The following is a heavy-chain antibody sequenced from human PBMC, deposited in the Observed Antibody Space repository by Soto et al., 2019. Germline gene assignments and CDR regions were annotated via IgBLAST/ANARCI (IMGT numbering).Heavy chain of an antibody. D-gene: IGHD3-22*01. V-gene: IGHV1-3*01. CDR3: ARGGYFDSSNYLAY. CDR1: GYTFTSYG. J-gene: IGHJ4*02. CDR2: INPGNGNT. Sequence: ASGYTFTSYGINWVRQASGRGLEWMGWINPGNGNTKYSQQFQGRVIIDRDTSASTAYMELSSLRSEDTAVYYCARGGYFDSSNYLAYWGLGTLVTVSS.